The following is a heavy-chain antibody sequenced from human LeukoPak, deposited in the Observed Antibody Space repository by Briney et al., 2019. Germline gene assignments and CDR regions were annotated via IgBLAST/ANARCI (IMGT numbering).Heavy chain of an antibody. V-gene: IGHV4-30-2*01. CDR1: GGSISSGGYS. CDR2: IYHSGST. D-gene: IGHD6-13*01. CDR3: ARQRSPLAAAGTFDY. J-gene: IGHJ4*02. Sequence: SETLSLTCAVSGGSISSGGYSWSWIREPPGKGLEWIGYIYHSGSTYYNPSLKSRVTISVDRSKNQFSLKLSSVTAADTAVYYCARQRSPLAAAGTFDYWGQGTLVTVSS.